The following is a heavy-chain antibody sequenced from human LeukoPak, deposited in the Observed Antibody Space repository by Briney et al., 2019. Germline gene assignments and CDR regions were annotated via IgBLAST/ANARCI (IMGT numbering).Heavy chain of an antibody. V-gene: IGHV3-30*04. CDR2: ISYDGSNK. Sequence: PGRSLRLSCAASGFTFSSYAMHWVRQAPGKGLEWVAVISYDGSNKYYADSVKGRFTISRDNSKNTLYLQMNRLRAEDTAVYYCARAFLAAAGTSHFDYWGQGTLVTVSS. CDR3: ARAFLAAAGTSHFDY. J-gene: IGHJ4*02. CDR1: GFTFSSYA. D-gene: IGHD6-13*01.